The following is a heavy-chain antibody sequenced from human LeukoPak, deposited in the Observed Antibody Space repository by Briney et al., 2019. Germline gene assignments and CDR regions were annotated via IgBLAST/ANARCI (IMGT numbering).Heavy chain of an antibody. CDR3: AKGVRNSGWYYINSWLDY. CDR2: ISGDGGST. CDR1: GFTFDDHA. V-gene: IGHV3-43*02. D-gene: IGHD6-19*01. J-gene: IGHJ4*02. Sequence: PGGSLRLSCAASGFTFDDHAMHWFRQAPGKGLEWVSLISGDGGSTYYADSVKGRFTVSRDNSKNSLYLQMNSLRTGDTALYYCAKGVRNSGWYYINSWLDYWGQGTLVTVSS.